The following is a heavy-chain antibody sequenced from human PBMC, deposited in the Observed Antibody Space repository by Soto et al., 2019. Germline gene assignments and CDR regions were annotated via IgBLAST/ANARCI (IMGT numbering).Heavy chain of an antibody. CDR2: VYDSGST. J-gene: IGHJ3*01. D-gene: IGHD1-26*01. Sequence: QVQLQESGPGVVKPSETLSLTCTVTGASVINDYWNWIRQPPGKGLEWIGFVYDSGSTSYNSSLKSRLTISVDTSKNQFSLKLSSVTAADTAVYYCVRQVGATGSYSYAVWGQGTMVTASS. CDR3: VRQVGATGSYSYAV. V-gene: IGHV4-59*02. CDR1: GASVINDY.